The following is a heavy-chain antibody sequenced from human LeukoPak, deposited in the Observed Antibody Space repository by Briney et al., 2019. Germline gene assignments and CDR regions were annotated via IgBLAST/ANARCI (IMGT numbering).Heavy chain of an antibody. Sequence: GGSLRLSCAASGFTFSDYAMSWFRQAPGKGLEWVALIRGTPYGGTTEYAASVKDRFTISRDDSKSIAYLQMNSLKTEDTAVYYCTRAGKPPYFDYWGQGTLVIVSS. CDR2: IRGTPYGGTT. V-gene: IGHV3-49*03. J-gene: IGHJ4*02. CDR1: GFTFSDYA. CDR3: TRAGKPPYFDY.